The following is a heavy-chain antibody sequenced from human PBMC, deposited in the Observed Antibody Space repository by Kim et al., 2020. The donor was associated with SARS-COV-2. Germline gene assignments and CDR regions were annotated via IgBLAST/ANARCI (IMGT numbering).Heavy chain of an antibody. CDR3: AIRAVDSSGTYYFDY. CDR2: IYSDGSGT. D-gene: IGHD3-22*01. Sequence: GGSLRLSCAASGFTFSRYWMHWVRQPPGKGLVWVSRIYSDGSGTSYADSVKGRFTISRDNAKNTLYLQMNSLRAEDTALYYCAIRAVDSSGTYYFDYWGQGTLVTVSS. V-gene: IGHV3-74*01. J-gene: IGHJ4*02. CDR1: GFTFSRYW.